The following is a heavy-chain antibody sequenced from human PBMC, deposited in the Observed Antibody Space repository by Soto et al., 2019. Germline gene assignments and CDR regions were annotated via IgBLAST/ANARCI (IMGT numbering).Heavy chain of an antibody. CDR3: AIRNGSGSYYVDY. Sequence: QVQLQESGPGLVKPSQTLSLTCTVSGGSISSGGYYWSWIRQHPGKGLEWIGYIYYSGSTYYNPSIKRRVTISVDTSKNQFSLKLSSVTAADTAVYYCAIRNGSGSYYVDYWGQGTLVTVSS. V-gene: IGHV4-31*03. CDR1: GGSISSGGYY. CDR2: IYYSGST. D-gene: IGHD3-10*01. J-gene: IGHJ4*02.